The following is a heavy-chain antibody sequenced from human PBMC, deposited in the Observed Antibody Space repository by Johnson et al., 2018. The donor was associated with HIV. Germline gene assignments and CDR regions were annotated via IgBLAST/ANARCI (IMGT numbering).Heavy chain of an antibody. CDR2: IKQDGSEK. V-gene: IGHV3-7*01. CDR1: GFIFSSYW. J-gene: IGHJ3*02. D-gene: IGHD2-15*01. Sequence: VQLVESGGGLVQPGGSLRLSCAASGFIFSSYWMSWVRQAPGRGLEWVANIKQDGSEKYYVDSVKGRFSISRDNAKNSLFLQMNSLRAEDTAVYYCARDGAIPPGQYCSGGSCHGGDAFDIWGQGTMVTVS. CDR3: ARDGAIPPGQYCSGGSCHGGDAFDI.